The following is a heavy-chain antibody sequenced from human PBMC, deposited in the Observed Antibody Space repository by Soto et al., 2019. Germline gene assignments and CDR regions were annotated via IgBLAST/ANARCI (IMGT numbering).Heavy chain of an antibody. D-gene: IGHD3-10*01. Sequence: PGGSLRLSCAASGFDVSTKYMNWVRQAPGKGLEWVSVIYSGGSAYNADSVKGRFTISRDNSKNTPYLQMTSLKAEDTAGYYVACDYDGLYSFDFWGQGTLVTVSS. V-gene: IGHV3-53*01. CDR3: ACDYDGLYSFDF. J-gene: IGHJ4*02. CDR2: IYSGGSA. CDR1: GFDVSTKY.